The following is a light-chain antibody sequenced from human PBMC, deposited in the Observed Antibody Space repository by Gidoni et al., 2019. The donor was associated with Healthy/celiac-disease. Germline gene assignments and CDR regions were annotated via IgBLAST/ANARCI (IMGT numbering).Light chain of an antibody. CDR3: CTYAGSFVV. J-gene: IGLJ2*01. CDR2: DVS. Sequence: SDLTEPRAVSGSPGQSVTISCTGTSSDVGGYNYVSWYQQHPGKAPKLMIYDVSKRPSGVPDRFSGSKSGNTASLPISGLQAEYEADYYCCTYAGSFVVFGGGTRLTVL. V-gene: IGLV2-11*01. CDR1: SSDVGGYNY.